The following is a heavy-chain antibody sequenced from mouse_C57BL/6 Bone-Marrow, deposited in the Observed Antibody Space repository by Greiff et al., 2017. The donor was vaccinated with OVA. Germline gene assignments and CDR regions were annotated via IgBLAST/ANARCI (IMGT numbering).Heavy chain of an antibody. J-gene: IGHJ1*03. CDR2: IRSKSNNYAT. CDR3: VRHDVYWYFDV. Sequence: EVKLMESGGGLVQPKGSLKLSCAASGFSFNTYAMNWVRQAPGKGLEWVARIRSKSNNYATYYADSVKDRFTISSDDSESMLYLQMNNLKTEDTAMYYCVRHDVYWYFDVWGTGTTVTVSS. V-gene: IGHV10-1*01. CDR1: GFSFNTYA. D-gene: IGHD2-3*01.